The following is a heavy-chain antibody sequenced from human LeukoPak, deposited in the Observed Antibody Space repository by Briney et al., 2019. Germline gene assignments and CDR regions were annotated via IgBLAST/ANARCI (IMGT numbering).Heavy chain of an antibody. D-gene: IGHD3-3*01. V-gene: IGHV3-23*01. Sequence: GGSLRLSCVASGFTFSTNAMSWVRQAPGKGLEWVSGISDSGDSTYYADSVKGRFTISRGNSNNTLYLQMNRLRAEDTAVYYCARVNLGITTFGVLTAFDYWGQGTLVSVSS. J-gene: IGHJ4*02. CDR2: ISDSGDST. CDR1: GFTFSTNA. CDR3: ARVNLGITTFGVLTAFDY.